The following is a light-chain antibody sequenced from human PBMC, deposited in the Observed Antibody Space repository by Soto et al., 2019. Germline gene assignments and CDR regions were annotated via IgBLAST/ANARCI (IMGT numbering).Light chain of an antibody. J-gene: IGKJ1*01. V-gene: IGKV1-5*03. CDR1: RSLTRW. Sequence: DIQMSQSPSTLSASVGDRVTITCRASRSLTRWLAWYQQKPGRAPKLLIYETSILQSGVPSRFSGSGSGTDFPPTSSGVQPDDIVSYYCQQYSTLWTFGQGTRVEVK. CDR3: QQYSTLWT. CDR2: ETS.